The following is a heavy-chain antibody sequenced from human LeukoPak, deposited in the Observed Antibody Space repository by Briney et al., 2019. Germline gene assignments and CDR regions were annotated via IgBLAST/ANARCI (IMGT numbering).Heavy chain of an antibody. D-gene: IGHD2-2*01. CDR3: AAFLQYCSSTSCPTGWFDP. V-gene: IGHV3-48*03. CDR2: ISSSGSTV. CDR1: GFTFSSYE. J-gene: IGHJ5*02. Sequence: PGGSLRLSCAASGFTFSSYEMNWVRQAPGKGLEWVSYISSSGSTVYYADSVKDRFTISRDNAKNSLYLQMNSLRAEDTAVYYCAAFLQYCSSTSCPTGWFDPWGQGTLVTVSS.